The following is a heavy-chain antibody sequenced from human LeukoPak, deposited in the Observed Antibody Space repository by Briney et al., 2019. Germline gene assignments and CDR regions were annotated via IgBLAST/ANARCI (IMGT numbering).Heavy chain of an antibody. Sequence: PGGSLRLSCSASGFSFGSYEMNWVRQAPGKGLEWVSYISHRGGSIHYADSVKGRLTISRDNAKNSVYLQMNSLRAEDTAIYYCVREGYGYNYAFDYWGQGTLVTVSS. CDR3: VREGYGYNYAFDY. V-gene: IGHV3-48*03. D-gene: IGHD5-24*01. CDR2: ISHRGGSI. CDR1: GFSFGSYE. J-gene: IGHJ4*02.